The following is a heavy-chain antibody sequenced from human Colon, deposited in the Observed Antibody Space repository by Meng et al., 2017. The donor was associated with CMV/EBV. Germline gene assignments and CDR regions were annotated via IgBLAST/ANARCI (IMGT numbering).Heavy chain of an antibody. CDR2: IKQDGGEK. V-gene: IGHV3-7*01. D-gene: IGHD2-8*02. Sequence: GESLKISRAASGFSFSSYFMGWIRQAPGKGLEWVANIKQDGGEKYYVDSVKGRFTISRDNTRNSVSLEVNNLRVEDTAIYYCVTYWRGDANYYFDYWGQGTLVTVSS. J-gene: IGHJ4*02. CDR1: GFSFSSYF. CDR3: VTYWRGDANYYFDY.